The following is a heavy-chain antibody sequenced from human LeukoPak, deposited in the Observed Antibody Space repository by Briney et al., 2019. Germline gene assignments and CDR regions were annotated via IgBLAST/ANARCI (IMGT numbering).Heavy chain of an antibody. CDR3: ARGSLHSAYGFDY. V-gene: IGHV3-48*03. J-gene: IGHJ4*02. CDR2: SSSSGSTI. CDR1: GFTFSSYE. D-gene: IGHD5-12*01. Sequence: GGSLRLSCAASGFTFSSYEMNWVRQAPGKGLEWVSHSSSSGSTIYYAGSVKGRFTIARDNAKNSVYLQMNSLRAEDTAVYYCARGSLHSAYGFDYWGQGALVTVSS.